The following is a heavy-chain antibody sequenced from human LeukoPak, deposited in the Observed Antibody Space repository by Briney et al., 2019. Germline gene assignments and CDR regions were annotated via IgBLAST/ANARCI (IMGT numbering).Heavy chain of an antibody. CDR3: ARGWGFGSIDY. Sequence: ASVRVSFKASGYTFTHYYVHWVRQAPGQALEWMEWISHSSGGTNYAQKFQGRVTMTRDTSISTAYMELSSLRSDDTAVYYCARGWGFGSIDYWGQGTLVTVSS. D-gene: IGHD7-27*01. J-gene: IGHJ4*02. V-gene: IGHV1-2*02. CDR1: GYTFTHYY. CDR2: ISHSSGGT.